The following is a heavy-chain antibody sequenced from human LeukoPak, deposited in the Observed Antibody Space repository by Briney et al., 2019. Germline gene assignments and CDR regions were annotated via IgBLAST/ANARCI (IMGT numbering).Heavy chain of an antibody. CDR1: GFTFSNAW. V-gene: IGHV3-15*01. J-gene: IGHJ4*02. CDR3: TLRITMVRGVNDH. CDR2: IKSKTDGGTT. Sequence: GGSLRLSCAASGFTFSNAWMSWVRQAPGKGLEWVSRIKSKTDGGTTDYAAPVKGRFTISRDDSKNTLYLQMNSLKTEDTAVYYCTLRITMVRGVNDHWGQGTLVTVSS. D-gene: IGHD3-10*01.